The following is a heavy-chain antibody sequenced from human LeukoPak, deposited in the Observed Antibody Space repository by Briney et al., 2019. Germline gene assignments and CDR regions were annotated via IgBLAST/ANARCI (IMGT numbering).Heavy chain of an antibody. CDR2: ISSSSSYI. D-gene: IGHD3-22*01. CDR1: GFTFSSYS. V-gene: IGHV3-21*01. CDR3: AREARLYYYDSSGYPDHIDY. Sequence: GGSLRLSCAASGFTFSSYSMNWVCQAPGKGLEWVLSISSSSSYIYYADSVKGRFTISRDNAKNSLYLQMNSLRAEDTAVYYCAREARLYYYDSSGYPDHIDYWGQGTLVTVSS. J-gene: IGHJ4*02.